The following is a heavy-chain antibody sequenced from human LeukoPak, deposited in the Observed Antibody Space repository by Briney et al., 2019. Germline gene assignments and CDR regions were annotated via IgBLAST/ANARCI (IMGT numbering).Heavy chain of an antibody. CDR2: INPSGGST. CDR1: GYTFTSYY. CDR3: ARDPTPGPIFGVVRGRYGMDV. V-gene: IGHV1-46*01. D-gene: IGHD3-3*01. Sequence: VASVKVSCKASGYTFTSYYMHWVRQAPGQGLEWMGIINPSGGSTSYAQKFQGRVTMTRDTSTSTAYMELSRLRSDDTAVYYCARDPTPGPIFGVVRGRYGMDVWGQGTTVTVPS. J-gene: IGHJ6*02.